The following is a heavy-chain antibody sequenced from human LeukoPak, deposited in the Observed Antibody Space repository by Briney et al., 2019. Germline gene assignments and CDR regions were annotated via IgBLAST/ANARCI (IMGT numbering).Heavy chain of an antibody. CDR2: INHSGST. CDR1: GESFTGFY. CDR3: ARGGSYYDSSGDNWFDP. V-gene: IGHV4-34*01. Sequence: SETLSLTCAVYGESFTGFYWSWIRQPPGKGLEWIGEINHSGSTNYNPSLKSRVTISVDTSKNQFSLKLSSVTAADTAVYYCARGGSYYDSSGDNWFDPWGQGTLVTVSS. J-gene: IGHJ5*02. D-gene: IGHD3-22*01.